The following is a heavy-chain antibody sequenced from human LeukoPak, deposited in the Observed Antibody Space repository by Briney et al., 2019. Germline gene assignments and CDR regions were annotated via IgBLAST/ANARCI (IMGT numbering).Heavy chain of an antibody. CDR3: PSSIVVVVAAFDY. V-gene: IGHV3-30-3*01. CDR1: GFTFSSSA. Sequence: PGRSLRLSFAASGFTFSSSAMHWVRQAPGKGLEWVGVISYDGSNKYYAGSVKGRFTISRDNSKNTLYLQMNSLRAEDTAVYYCPSSIVVVVAAFDYSGHGALVTVSS. D-gene: IGHD2-15*01. CDR2: ISYDGSNK. J-gene: IGHJ5*01.